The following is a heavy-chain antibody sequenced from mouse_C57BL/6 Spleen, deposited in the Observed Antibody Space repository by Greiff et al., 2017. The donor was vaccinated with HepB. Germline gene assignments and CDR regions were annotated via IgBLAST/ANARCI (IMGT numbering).Heavy chain of an antibody. CDR1: GYTFTSYW. V-gene: IGHV1-53*01. CDR2: INPSNGGT. D-gene: IGHD1-1*01. Sequence: QVQLKQPGTELVKPGASVKLSCKASGYTFTSYWMHWVKQRPGQGLEWIGNINPSNGGTNYNEKFKSKAKLTVDKSSSTAYMQLSSLTSEDSAVYYCARGSSYDYFDYWGQGTTLTVSS. CDR3: ARGSSYDYFDY. J-gene: IGHJ2*01.